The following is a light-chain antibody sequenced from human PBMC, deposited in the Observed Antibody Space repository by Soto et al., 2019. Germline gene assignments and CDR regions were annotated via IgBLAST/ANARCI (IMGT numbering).Light chain of an antibody. CDR2: WAS. Sequence: DIVMTQSPDSLAVSLGERATINCKSSQSVLYSSNNKNYVAWYQQKPGQPPKLLIYWASTRESGVPDRFSGSGSGTDCTRTISRLQAEDVAFYYCQHHYSTPTWPFGQGTKVQLK. CDR3: QHHYSTPTWP. V-gene: IGKV4-1*01. J-gene: IGKJ1*01. CDR1: QSVLYSSNNKNY.